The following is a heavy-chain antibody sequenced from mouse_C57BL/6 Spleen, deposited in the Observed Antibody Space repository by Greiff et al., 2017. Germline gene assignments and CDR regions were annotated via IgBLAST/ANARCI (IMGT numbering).Heavy chain of an antibody. D-gene: IGHD1-1*01. CDR2: ISDGGSYT. CDR3: ARDGSSYEYYFDD. V-gene: IGHV5-4*01. J-gene: IGHJ2*01. CDR1: GFTFSSYA. Sequence: EVMLVESGGGLVKPGGSLKLSCAASGFTFSSYAMSWVRQTPEKRLEWVATISDGGSYTYYPDNVKGRFTISRDNAKNNLYLQMSHLKSEDTAMYYCARDGSSYEYYFDDWGQVTTLTVSS.